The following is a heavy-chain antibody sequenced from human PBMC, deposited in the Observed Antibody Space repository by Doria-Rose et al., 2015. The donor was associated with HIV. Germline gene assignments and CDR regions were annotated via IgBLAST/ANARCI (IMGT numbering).Heavy chain of an antibody. Sequence: QVQLQESDAGLVKPSETLSLTCAVFGGSFSGYYWSWIRQPPGKGLEWIGEINHSGSTNYKTSFKSRVTISLDTSRTLFTVKLSSVTAADTAVYYCARGLLRGGWNDVDYYYGMDVWGQGTTVTVSS. D-gene: IGHD1-1*01. V-gene: IGHV4-34*01. J-gene: IGHJ6*02. CDR1: GGSFSGYY. CDR3: ARGLLRGGWNDVDYYYGMDV. CDR2: INHSGST.